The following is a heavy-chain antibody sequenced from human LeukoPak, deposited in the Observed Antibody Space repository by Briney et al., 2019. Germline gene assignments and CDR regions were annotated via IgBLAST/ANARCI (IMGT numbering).Heavy chain of an antibody. D-gene: IGHD3-3*01. CDR2: INHSGST. CDR1: GGSFSGYY. J-gene: IGHJ6*02. CDR3: ARHGVGDFWSGYYGGLGYYYYGMDV. Sequence: TSETLSLTCAVYGGSFSGYYWSWIRQPPGKGLEWIGEINHSGSTNYNPSLRSRVTISVDTSKNQFSLKLSSVTAADTAVYYCARHGVGDFWSGYYGGLGYYYYGMDVWGQGTTVTVSS. V-gene: IGHV4-34*01.